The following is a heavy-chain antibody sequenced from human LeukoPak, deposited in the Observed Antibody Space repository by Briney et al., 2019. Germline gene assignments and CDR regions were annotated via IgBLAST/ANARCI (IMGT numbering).Heavy chain of an antibody. CDR1: GFTFSSYA. CDR3: AKDRTRMVATLNWFDP. V-gene: IGHV3-23*01. D-gene: IGHD5-12*01. Sequence: GGSLGLSCAASGFTFSSYAMSWVRQAPGKGLEWVSAISGSGGSTYYADSVKGRFTISRDNSKNTLYLQMNSLRAEDTAVYYCAKDRTRMVATLNWFDPWGQGTLVTVSS. CDR2: ISGSGGST. J-gene: IGHJ5*02.